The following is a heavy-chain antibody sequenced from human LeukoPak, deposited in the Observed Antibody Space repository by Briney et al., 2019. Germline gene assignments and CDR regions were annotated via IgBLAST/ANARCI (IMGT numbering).Heavy chain of an antibody. CDR3: ARDRIVVVPAAIRGFFDY. J-gene: IGHJ4*02. V-gene: IGHV4-30-2*01. CDR2: IYPRGST. Sequence: PSETLSLTCAVSGGSISSGSYSWSWIRQPPGKGLEWIGYIYPRGSTYYNPSLKSRVTISVDTSKNQFSLKLSSVTAADTAVYYCARDRIVVVPAAIRGFFDYWGQGTLVTVSS. CDR1: GGSISSGSYS. D-gene: IGHD2-2*02.